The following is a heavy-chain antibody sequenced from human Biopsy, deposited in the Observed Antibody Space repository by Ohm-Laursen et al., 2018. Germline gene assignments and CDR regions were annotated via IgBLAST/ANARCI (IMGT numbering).Heavy chain of an antibody. J-gene: IGHJ4*02. CDR2: IFYSANT. Sequence: PSETLSLTCTVSGVSINGGRYYWNWIRPHPGKGLEWIGNIFYSANTYYNPSLKSRVTISVDTSKNQFSLKLSSVTAADTAVYYCARLGSGDYFPTFFDFWGQGALVTVSS. CDR3: ARLGSGDYFPTFFDF. V-gene: IGHV4-31*03. CDR1: GVSINGGRYY. D-gene: IGHD5-12*01.